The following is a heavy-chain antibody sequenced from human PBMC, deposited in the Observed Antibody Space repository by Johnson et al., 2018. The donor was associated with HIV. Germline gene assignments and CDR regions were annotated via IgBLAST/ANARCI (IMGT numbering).Heavy chain of an antibody. CDR3: AREREGAFDI. CDR2: ISYAGDNQ. CDR1: GFTFSSYA. V-gene: IGHV3-30-3*01. Sequence: QVQLVESGGGVVQPGRSLRLSCAASGFTFSSYAMHWVRQAPGKGLEWVAVISYAGDNQYYADSVKGRFTISRDNAKNSLYLQMNSLRAEDTAVYYCAREREGAFDIWGQGTTVTVSS. J-gene: IGHJ3*02.